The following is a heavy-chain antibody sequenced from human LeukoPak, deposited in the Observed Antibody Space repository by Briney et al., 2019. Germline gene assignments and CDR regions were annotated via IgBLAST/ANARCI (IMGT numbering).Heavy chain of an antibody. D-gene: IGHD5-18*01. CDR2: IRSKAYRGTT. CDR1: GFTFGDHA. CDR3: ARGPIQLWIHNAMDV. Sequence: PGRSLRLSCRGSGFTFGDHAMSWVRQAPGKGLEWVGFIRSKAYRGTTESAASVKGRFTISRDDSASIAYLQMNSLKTEDTAVYYCARGPIQLWIHNAMDVWGQGTTVTVSS. V-gene: IGHV3-49*04. J-gene: IGHJ6*02.